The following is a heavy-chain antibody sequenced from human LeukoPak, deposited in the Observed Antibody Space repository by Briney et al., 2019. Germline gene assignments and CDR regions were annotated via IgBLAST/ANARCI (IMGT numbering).Heavy chain of an antibody. D-gene: IGHD3-3*01. Sequence: ASVKVSCKASGYTFTGYYMHWVRQAPGQGLEWMGWINPNSGGTNYAQKFQGRVTMTRDTSISTAYMELSRLRSDDTAVYYCAKSLWSGTENFDYWGQGTLVTVSS. J-gene: IGHJ4*02. CDR1: GYTFTGYY. CDR2: INPNSGGT. V-gene: IGHV1-2*02. CDR3: AKSLWSGTENFDY.